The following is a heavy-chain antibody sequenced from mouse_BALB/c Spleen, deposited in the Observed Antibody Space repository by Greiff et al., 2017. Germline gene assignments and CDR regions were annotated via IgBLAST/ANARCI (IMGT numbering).Heavy chain of an antibody. CDR1: GYAFTNYL. V-gene: IGHV1-54*01. D-gene: IGHD2-4*01. CDR2: INPGSGGT. CDR3: ARGGLRPFDY. J-gene: IGHJ2*01. Sequence: QVQLQQSGAELVRPGTSVKVSCKASGYAFTNYLIEWVKQRPGQGLEWIGVINPGSGGTNYNEKFKGKATLTADKSSSTAYMQLSSLTSDDSAVYFCARGGLRPFDYWGQGTNLTVSA.